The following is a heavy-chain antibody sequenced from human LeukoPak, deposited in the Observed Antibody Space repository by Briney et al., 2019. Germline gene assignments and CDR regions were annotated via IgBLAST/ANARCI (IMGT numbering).Heavy chain of an antibody. CDR2: IRSKAYGGTT. D-gene: IGHD3-9*01. J-gene: IGHJ4*02. Sequence: GGSLRLSCTASGFTFGDYAMSWVRQAPGKGLEWVGFIRSKAYGGTTEHAASVKGRFTISRDDSKSIAYLQMNSLKTEDTAVYYCTRVGGYFDWSYFDYWGQGTLVTVSS. CDR1: GFTFGDYA. CDR3: TRVGGYFDWSYFDY. V-gene: IGHV3-49*04.